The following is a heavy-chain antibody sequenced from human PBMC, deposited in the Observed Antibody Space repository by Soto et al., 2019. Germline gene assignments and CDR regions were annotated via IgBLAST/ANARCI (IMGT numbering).Heavy chain of an antibody. V-gene: IGHV5-51*01. J-gene: IGHJ4*02. Sequence: PGESLKISCKGSGYSFTSYWIGWVRQMPGKGLEWMGIIYPGDSDTRYSPSFQGQVTISADKSISTAYLQWSSLKASDTAMYYCARQGVGPEGVSLWFGEFPFDYWGQGTLVTVSS. D-gene: IGHD3-10*01. CDR2: IYPGDSDT. CDR3: ARQGVGPEGVSLWFGEFPFDY. CDR1: GYSFTSYW.